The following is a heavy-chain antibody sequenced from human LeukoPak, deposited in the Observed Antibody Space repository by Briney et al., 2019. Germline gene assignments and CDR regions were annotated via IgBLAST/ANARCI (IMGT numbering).Heavy chain of an antibody. CDR1: GFTFSTYA. Sequence: GGSLRLSCAASGFTFSTYAMSWVRQAPGKGLEWVSSISSSSSYIYYADSVKGRFTISRDNAKNSLYLQMNSLRAEDTAVYYCARGDRVDCSGGSCYSDYWGQGTLVTVSS. CDR3: ARGDRVDCSGGSCYSDY. CDR2: ISSSSSYI. V-gene: IGHV3-21*01. J-gene: IGHJ4*02. D-gene: IGHD2-15*01.